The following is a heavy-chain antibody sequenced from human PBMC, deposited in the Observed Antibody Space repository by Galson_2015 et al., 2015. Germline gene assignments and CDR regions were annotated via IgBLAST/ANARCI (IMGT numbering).Heavy chain of an antibody. V-gene: IGHV1-24*01. CDR1: GYTLTELS. J-gene: IGHJ4*02. CDR3: ATETKWELRNLFDY. D-gene: IGHD1-26*01. CDR2: FDPEDGET. Sequence: SVKVSCKVSGYTLTELSVHWVRQAPGKGLEWMGGFDPEDGETIYAQKFQGRVTMTEDTSTDTAYMELSSLRSEDTAVYYCATETKWELRNLFDYWGQGTLVTVSS.